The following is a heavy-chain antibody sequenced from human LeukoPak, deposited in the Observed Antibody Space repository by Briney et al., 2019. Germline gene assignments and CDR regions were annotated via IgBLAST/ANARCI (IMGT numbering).Heavy chain of an antibody. Sequence: GGSLRLSCAGSGFTFSSYGMHWVRQAPGKGLGWVAFIRYEGSNKYYADSVKGRFTIPRDNSKNTLYLQMNSLRAEDTAVYYCAKRHSSGQGYYYYYMDVWGKGTTVTISS. CDR3: AKRHSSGQGYYYYYMDV. CDR1: GFTFSSYG. V-gene: IGHV3-30*02. CDR2: IRYEGSNK. D-gene: IGHD6-19*01. J-gene: IGHJ6*03.